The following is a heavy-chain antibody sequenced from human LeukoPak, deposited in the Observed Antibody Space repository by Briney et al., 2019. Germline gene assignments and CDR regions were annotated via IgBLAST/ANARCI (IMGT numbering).Heavy chain of an antibody. J-gene: IGHJ4*02. V-gene: IGHV3-15*01. Sequence: GGSLRLSCAASTFTFTNAWMNWVHQAPGKGLEWVGRIKSRVDGGTTDYAAPVKDRFTIARDDSKNTLYLQMNSLRTEDTAVYYCTTEGYYGSGTYFYWGQGALVTVSS. D-gene: IGHD3-10*01. CDR1: TFTFTNAW. CDR3: TTEGYYGSGTYFY. CDR2: IKSRVDGGTT.